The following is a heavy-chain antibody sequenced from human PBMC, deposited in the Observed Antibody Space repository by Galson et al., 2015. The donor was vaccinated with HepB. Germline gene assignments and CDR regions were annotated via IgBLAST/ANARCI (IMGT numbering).Heavy chain of an antibody. CDR2: ISYDGSNK. J-gene: IGHJ4*02. D-gene: IGHD6-13*01. CDR3: AGAKHSSSWYVFNY. V-gene: IGHV3-30-3*01. CDR1: GFTFSSYA. Sequence: SLRLSCAASGFTFSSYAMHWVRQAPGKGLEWVAVISYDGSNKYYADSVKGRFTISRDNSKNTLYLQMNSLRAEDTAVYYCAGAKHSSSWYVFNYWGQGTLVTVSS.